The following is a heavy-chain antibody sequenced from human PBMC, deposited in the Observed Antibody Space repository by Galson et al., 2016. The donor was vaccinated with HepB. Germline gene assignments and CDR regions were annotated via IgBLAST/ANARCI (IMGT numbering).Heavy chain of an antibody. CDR1: GFTFSGYG. J-gene: IGHJ5*02. CDR2: IWYDGSST. V-gene: IGHV3-33*01. CDR3: ARGRGSTGDGYFDL. Sequence: SLRLSCAASGFTFSGYGMHWVRQAPGKGLEWVAGIWYDGSSTHYVDSVKGRFTISRDNSKNTLYLQMNSLRVEDRAVYYCARGRGSTGDGYFDLWGQGSLVTVSS. D-gene: IGHD7-27*01.